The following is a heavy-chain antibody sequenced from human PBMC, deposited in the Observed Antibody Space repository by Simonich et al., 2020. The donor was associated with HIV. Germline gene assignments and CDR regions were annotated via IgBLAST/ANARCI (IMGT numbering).Heavy chain of an antibody. V-gene: IGHV3-21*01. J-gene: IGHJ4*02. CDR2: ISSRSSYI. Sequence: EVQLVESGGGLVKPGGSLRLSCAASGFTFSSYRMNWVRQAPGKGLVWVSSISSRSSYIYYADSVKGRFTISRDNAKNSMYLQMNSLRAEDTAVYYCARDGRKGSSTSCSDYWGQGTLVTVSS. D-gene: IGHD2-2*01. CDR1: GFTFSSYR. CDR3: ARDGRKGSSTSCSDY.